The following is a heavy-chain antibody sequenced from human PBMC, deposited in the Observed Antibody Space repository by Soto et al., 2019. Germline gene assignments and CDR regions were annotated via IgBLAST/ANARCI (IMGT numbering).Heavy chain of an antibody. Sequence: GGSLRLSCAASGFTFSSHSFNWVRQAPGKGLEWVSSISGSSTYIYYADSVKGRFTISRDNAKNSLYLQMNSLRAEDTAVYYCARAYGSGSYYDYYFDYWGQGTLVTVSS. CDR2: ISGSSTYI. J-gene: IGHJ4*02. V-gene: IGHV3-21*01. CDR3: ARAYGSGSYYDYYFDY. D-gene: IGHD3-10*01. CDR1: GFTFSSHS.